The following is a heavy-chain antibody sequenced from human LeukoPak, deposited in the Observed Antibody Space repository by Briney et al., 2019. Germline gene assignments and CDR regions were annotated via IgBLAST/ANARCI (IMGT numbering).Heavy chain of an antibody. Sequence: SGGSLRLSCAASGFTFSNAWMSWVRQAPGKGLEWVGRIKSKTDGGTTDYAAPVKGRFTISRDDSKNMLYLQMNSPKTEDTAVYYCTTEVSGYSGYDSPYSHYWGQGTLVTVSS. CDR2: IKSKTDGGTT. CDR3: TTEVSGYSGYDSPYSHY. CDR1: GFTFSNAW. J-gene: IGHJ4*02. V-gene: IGHV3-15*01. D-gene: IGHD5-12*01.